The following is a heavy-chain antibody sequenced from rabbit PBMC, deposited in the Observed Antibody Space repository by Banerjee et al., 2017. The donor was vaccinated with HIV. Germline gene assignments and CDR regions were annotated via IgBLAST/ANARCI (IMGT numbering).Heavy chain of an antibody. CDR3: ARAGYASYGYATALDL. D-gene: IGHD6-1*01. CDR1: GLDFSSTYW. V-gene: IGHV1S45*01. CDR2: IYTGSDDT. Sequence: QEQLVESGGGLVQPEGSLTLTCKASGLDFSSTYWICWVRQAPGKGLEWIGCIYTGSDDTYYANWVNGRFTISKTSSTTVTLQMTSLTAADTATYFCARAGYASYGYATALDLWGPDTLVTVS. J-gene: IGHJ6*01.